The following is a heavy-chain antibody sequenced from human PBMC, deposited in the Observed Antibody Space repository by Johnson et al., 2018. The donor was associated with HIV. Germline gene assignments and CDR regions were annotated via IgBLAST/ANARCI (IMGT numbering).Heavy chain of an antibody. V-gene: IGHV3-NL1*01. CDR2: IYSGGST. CDR1: GFTFSSYA. D-gene: IGHD6-19*01. J-gene: IGHJ3*02. CDR3: ATTRLSTGWYAFDI. Sequence: VQLVESGGGVVQPGRSLRLSCAASGFTFSSYAMHWVRQAPGKGLEWVSVIYSGGSTYYADSVKGRFTISRDNSKNTLYLQMNSLRVEDTALYYCATTRLSTGWYAFDIWGQWTMVTVSS.